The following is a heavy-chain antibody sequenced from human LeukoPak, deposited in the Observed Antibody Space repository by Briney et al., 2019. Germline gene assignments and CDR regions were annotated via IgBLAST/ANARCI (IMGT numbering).Heavy chain of an antibody. Sequence: GGSLRLSCAASGFTFSNYEMNWVRQAPGKGLEWVSYITSSGSTKFYAGSVKGRFTVSRDNAKNSLYLEMNSLRADDTALYYCAREGYSSSWYHFDHWGQGTLVTVSA. J-gene: IGHJ4*02. CDR1: GFTFSNYE. CDR3: AREGYSSSWYHFDH. CDR2: ITSSGSTK. D-gene: IGHD6-13*01. V-gene: IGHV3-48*03.